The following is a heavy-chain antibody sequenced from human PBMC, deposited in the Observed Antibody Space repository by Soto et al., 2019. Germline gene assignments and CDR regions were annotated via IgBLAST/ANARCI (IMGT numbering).Heavy chain of an antibody. CDR3: ASGTGYYYGMDV. Sequence: QVQLVQSGAEVKKPGASVKVSCKASGYTFTSYDINWVRRATGQGLEWMGWMNPYSGKTGYAQKFQGRVTMTRNTSRSTAYMELSSLRSEDTAVYYCASGTGYYYGMDVWGQGTTVTVSS. CDR1: GYTFTSYD. V-gene: IGHV1-8*01. CDR2: MNPYSGKT. J-gene: IGHJ6*02.